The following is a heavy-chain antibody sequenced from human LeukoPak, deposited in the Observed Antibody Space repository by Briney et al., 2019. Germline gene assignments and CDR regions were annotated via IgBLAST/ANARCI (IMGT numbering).Heavy chain of an antibody. CDR2: IYPGDSNT. CDR1: GYSFTSYW. V-gene: IGHV5-51*01. J-gene: IGHJ5*02. CDR3: ARNREYSYGTGWFDP. D-gene: IGHD5-18*01. Sequence: GESLKISCKGSGYSFTSYWIGWVRPMPGKGLEWMGIIYPGDSNTRYSPSFQGQVTISADKSISTAYLQWSSLKASDTAMYYCARNREYSYGTGWFDPWGQGTLVTVSS.